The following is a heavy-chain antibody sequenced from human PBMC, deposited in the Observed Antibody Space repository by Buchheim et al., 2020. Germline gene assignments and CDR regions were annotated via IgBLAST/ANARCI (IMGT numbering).Heavy chain of an antibody. CDR1: GFTFSSYG. J-gene: IGHJ4*02. CDR2: ISYDGSNK. V-gene: IGHV3-30*18. D-gene: IGHD3-22*01. CDR3: AKDSGDSSRGFDY. Sequence: QVQLVESGGGVVQPGRSLRLSCAASGFTFSSYGMHWVRQAPGKGLEWVAVISYDGSNKYYADSVKGRFTISRDNSKNTLYLQMNSLRAEDTAVYYCAKDSGDSSRGFDYWGQGTL.